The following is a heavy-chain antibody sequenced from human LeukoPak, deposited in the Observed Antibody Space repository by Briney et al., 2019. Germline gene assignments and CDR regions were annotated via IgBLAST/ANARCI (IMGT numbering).Heavy chain of an antibody. V-gene: IGHV1-2*02. CDR1: GYTFTGYY. J-gene: IGHJ4*02. D-gene: IGHD2-2*01. CDR3: ARANALYCSSTSCLFDY. Sequence: ASVKVSCKGSGYTFTGYYMHWVRQAPAQGLEWMGWINPNSGGTYYAQNFHDRVTMTRDTSISTAYMELSRLRSDDTAIYYCARANALYCSSTSCLFDYWGQGTLVTVSS. CDR2: INPNSGGT.